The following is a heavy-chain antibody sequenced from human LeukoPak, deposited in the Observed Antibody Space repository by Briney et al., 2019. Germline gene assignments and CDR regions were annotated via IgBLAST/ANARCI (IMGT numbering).Heavy chain of an antibody. V-gene: IGHV3-23*01. J-gene: IGHJ4*02. D-gene: IGHD3-10*02. CDR3: AKVRYMVGVIYPPFDY. CDR2: ISNSGGSA. Sequence: GGSLRLSCAASGFSFSSYAMSWVRQAPGKGLEWVSSISNSGGSAYYAESVKGRFTISRENSKSTLYLQMDSLRVEDTAVYYCAKVRYMVGVIYPPFDYWGQGTLATVSS. CDR1: GFSFSSYA.